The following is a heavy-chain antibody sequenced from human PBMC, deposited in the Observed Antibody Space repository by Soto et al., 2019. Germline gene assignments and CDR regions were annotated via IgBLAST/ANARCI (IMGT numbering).Heavy chain of an antibody. CDR3: ARSPYDILTGYGVVYYGIDV. D-gene: IGHD3-9*01. V-gene: IGHV4-59*08. CDR1: GGSISSNY. CDR2: ISYSGST. J-gene: IGHJ6*02. Sequence: SGTLSFTCTLRGGSISSNYCSWIRRPSGKGLESIGYISYSGSTNYNPPVKSRVTISVDTSKNQFSLKLSSVTAADTAVYYCARSPYDILTGYGVVYYGIDVWGQGTTVT.